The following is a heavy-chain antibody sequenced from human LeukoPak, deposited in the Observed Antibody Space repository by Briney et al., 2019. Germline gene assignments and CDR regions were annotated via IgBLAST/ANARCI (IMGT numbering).Heavy chain of an antibody. D-gene: IGHD3-10*01. V-gene: IGHV4-59*08. J-gene: IGHJ4*02. CDR1: GGSISSHY. CDR3: ARGITPDY. CDR2: IYYSGST. Sequence: PSETLSLTCTVSGGSISSHYWSWIRQPPGKGLEWIGYIYYSGSTNYNPSLKSRVTISVDTSKNQFSLKLSSVTAADTAVYYCARGITPDYWGQGTLVTVSS.